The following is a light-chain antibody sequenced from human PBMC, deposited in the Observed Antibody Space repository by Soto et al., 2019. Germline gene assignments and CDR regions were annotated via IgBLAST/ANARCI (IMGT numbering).Light chain of an antibody. V-gene: IGLV2-14*01. CDR1: SSDVGGYNY. CDR2: EVT. Sequence: QSALTQPASVSGSPGQSITISCTGTSSDVGGYNYVSWYQQYPGKAPKLIIYEVTVRPSGVSIRFSGSKSGDTASLTISGLQAEDEADYYCSSYTSSTTYVFGGGTKLTV. J-gene: IGLJ1*01. CDR3: SSYTSSTTYV.